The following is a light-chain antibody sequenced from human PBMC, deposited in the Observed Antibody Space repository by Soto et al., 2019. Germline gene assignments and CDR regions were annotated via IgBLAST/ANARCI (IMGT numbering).Light chain of an antibody. CDR2: DVS. CDR3: SLYTSSSTPWV. CDR1: RSDVGGYNF. Sequence: QSALTQPASVSGSPGQSITISCTGTRSDVGGYNFVSWYQQHPGKAPKLMIYDVSNRPSGVSNRFSGSKSGNTASLTISGLQAEDEADYYCSLYTSSSTPWVFGGGTKVTVL. J-gene: IGLJ3*02. V-gene: IGLV2-14*01.